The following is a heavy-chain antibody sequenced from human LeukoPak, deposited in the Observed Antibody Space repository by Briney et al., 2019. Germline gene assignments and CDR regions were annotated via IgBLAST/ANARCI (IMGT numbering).Heavy chain of an antibody. CDR1: GYTFTSYG. J-gene: IGHJ4*02. D-gene: IGHD3-10*01. Sequence: SVKVSCKASGYTFTSYGISWVRQAPGQGLEWMGWISAYNGNTNYAQKLQGRVTMTTDTSTSTAYMELRSLRSDDTAVYYCARVGYYYGSGSLYYFDYWGQGTLVTVSS. V-gene: IGHV1-18*01. CDR2: ISAYNGNT. CDR3: ARVGYYYGSGSLYYFDY.